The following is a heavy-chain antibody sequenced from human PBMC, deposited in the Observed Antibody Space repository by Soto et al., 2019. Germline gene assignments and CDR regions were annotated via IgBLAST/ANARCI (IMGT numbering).Heavy chain of an antibody. D-gene: IGHD2-15*01. CDR1: GFMFSSYA. CDR2: ISFDGSNK. CDR3: ARRPFLCSGGSCDDLSFDY. V-gene: IGHV3-30*04. Sequence: GGSLRLSCAASGFMFSSYAMHWVRQAPGKGLEWVAVISFDGSNKYHADSVKGRFTISRDNSKYTLYLQMNSLRAEDTAVYYCARRPFLCSGGSCDDLSFDYWGQGTLVTVSS. J-gene: IGHJ4*02.